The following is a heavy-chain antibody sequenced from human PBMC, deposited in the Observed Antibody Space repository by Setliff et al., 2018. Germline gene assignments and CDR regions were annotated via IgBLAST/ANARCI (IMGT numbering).Heavy chain of an antibody. CDR2: IKGDENEK. D-gene: IGHD3-10*01. V-gene: IGHV3-7*01. CDR1: GFTFPTYW. J-gene: IGHJ4*02. CDR3: ARDQAGVYDY. Sequence: AGGSLRLSCAASGFTFPTYWMTWVRQAPGKGLEWVANIKGDENEKYYVDSVKGRFTISRDNAKNSLYLQMNSLRAEDTAVYYCARDQAGVYDYWGQGTLVTVSS.